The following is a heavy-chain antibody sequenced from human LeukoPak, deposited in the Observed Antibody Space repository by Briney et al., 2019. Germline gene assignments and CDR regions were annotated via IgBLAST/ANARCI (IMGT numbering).Heavy chain of an antibody. V-gene: IGHV3-23*01. J-gene: IGHJ4*02. CDR1: GFTFSNYG. CDR3: ANSGSGSYYKGGYDN. D-gene: IGHD3-10*01. Sequence: GGSLRLSCAASGFTFSNYGMSWVRQAPGKGLEWVSAVSGSGGSTDYADSVKGRFTISRDNSKNTLYLQMNSLRAEDTALYYCANSGSGSYYKGGYDNWGQGTMVTVSS. CDR2: VSGSGGST.